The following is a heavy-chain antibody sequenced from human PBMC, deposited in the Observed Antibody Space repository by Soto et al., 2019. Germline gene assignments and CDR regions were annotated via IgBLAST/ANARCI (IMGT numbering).Heavy chain of an antibody. D-gene: IGHD3-9*01. CDR3: TTGINYDILTGYYGDAFDI. V-gene: IGHV3-15*01. J-gene: IGHJ3*02. Sequence: PGGSLRLSCAASGFTFSNAWMSWVRQAPGKGLEWVGRIKSKTDGGTTDYAAPVKGRFTISRDDSKNTLYLQMNSPKTEDTAVYYCTTGINYDILTGYYGDAFDIWGQGTMVTVSS. CDR1: GFTFSNAW. CDR2: IKSKTDGGTT.